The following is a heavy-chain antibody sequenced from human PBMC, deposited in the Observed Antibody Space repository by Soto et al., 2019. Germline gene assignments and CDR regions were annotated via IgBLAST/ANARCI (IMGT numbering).Heavy chain of an antibody. D-gene: IGHD3-10*01. Sequence: QVQLQESGPGLVKPSQTLSLTCTVSGGSISSGGYYWSWIRQHPGKGLEWIGYIYYSGSTYSNLSLKSRVTIAVDTSKNQCSLKLSSVTAADTAVYYCARDLGDGDYYGMDVWGQGTTVTVS. CDR3: ARDLGDGDYYGMDV. CDR1: GGSISSGGYY. V-gene: IGHV4-31*03. J-gene: IGHJ6*02. CDR2: IYYSGST.